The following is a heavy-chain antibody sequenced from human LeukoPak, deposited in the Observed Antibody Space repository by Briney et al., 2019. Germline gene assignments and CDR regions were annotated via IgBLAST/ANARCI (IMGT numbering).Heavy chain of an antibody. V-gene: IGHV3-23*01. Sequence: PGGSLRLSCAASGFTFTTYAMSWVRQAPGKGLEWVSGISGGGDNTYYADSVKGRFTISRDNAKNTLYLQMNSLRAEDTAVYYCARARYCSSSSCYIDYWGQGTLVTVSS. CDR3: ARARYCSSSSCYIDY. D-gene: IGHD2-2*02. CDR1: GFTFTTYA. J-gene: IGHJ4*02. CDR2: ISGGGDNT.